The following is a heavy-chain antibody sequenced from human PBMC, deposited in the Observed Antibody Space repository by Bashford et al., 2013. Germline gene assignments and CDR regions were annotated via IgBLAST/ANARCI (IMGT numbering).Heavy chain of an antibody. D-gene: IGHD3-22*01. CDR3: AKNLYYDSSGYYYYYGMDV. V-gene: IGHV3-30*18. Sequence: VRQAPGKGLEWVAVISYDGSNKYYADSVKGRFTISRDNSKNTLYLQMNSLRAEDTAVYYCAKNLYYDSSGYYYYYGMDVWGQGTTVTVSS. J-gene: IGHJ6*02. CDR2: ISYDGSNK.